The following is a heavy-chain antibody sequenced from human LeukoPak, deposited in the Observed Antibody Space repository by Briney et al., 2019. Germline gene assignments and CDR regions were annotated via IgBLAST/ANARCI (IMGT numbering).Heavy chain of an antibody. CDR2: IKGKTDGGTT. Sequence: GGSLRVSCVHSGVTFSNAWMSWVRTAPGKGLEWVGNIKGKTDGGTTHYAAPVKGRFIISRDDYKNMLYLQMNSLNTEDTAFYYCTTDGGIAVRPLFDYWGQGTLVTVSS. J-gene: IGHJ4*02. CDR1: GVTFSNAW. CDR3: TTDGGIAVRPLFDY. V-gene: IGHV3-15*06. D-gene: IGHD6-19*01.